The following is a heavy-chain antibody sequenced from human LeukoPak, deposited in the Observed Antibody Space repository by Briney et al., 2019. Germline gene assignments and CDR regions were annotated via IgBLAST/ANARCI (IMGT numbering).Heavy chain of an antibody. V-gene: IGHV3-30*02. CDR1: GFTFSSYG. CDR3: AKSGEAHPLDY. D-gene: IGHD3-10*01. Sequence: GGSLRLSCAASGFTFSSYGMHWVRQAPGKGLEWVASIRYDGGNKYYADSVKGRFTISRDNSKNTLYLQMNSLRAEDTAVYYCAKSGEAHPLDYWGQGTLVTVSS. CDR2: IRYDGGNK. J-gene: IGHJ4*02.